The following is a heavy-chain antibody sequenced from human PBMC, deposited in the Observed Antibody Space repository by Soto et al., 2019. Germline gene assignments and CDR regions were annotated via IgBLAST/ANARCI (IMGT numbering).Heavy chain of an antibody. CDR3: AKKAVGGTYFDY. V-gene: IGHV3-23*01. Sequence: GGSLRLSCAAAGFTFSNYAMSWVRQAPGKGLEWVSTISGSGGTTYYGGSVKGRFAISRDNSKNTLYLQMNSLRAEDTAVYYCAKKAVGGTYFDYWGQGALVTVSS. CDR1: GFTFSNYA. J-gene: IGHJ4*02. CDR2: ISGSGGTT. D-gene: IGHD6-19*01.